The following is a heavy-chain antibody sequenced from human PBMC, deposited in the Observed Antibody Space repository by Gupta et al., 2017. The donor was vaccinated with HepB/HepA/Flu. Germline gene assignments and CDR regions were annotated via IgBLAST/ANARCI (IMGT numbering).Heavy chain of an antibody. J-gene: IGHJ4*02. D-gene: IGHD2-15*01. Sequence: HLQLQESGPGLVKPSETLSLTCTVSGGSISSGSYYWGWIRQPPGKGLEWIGSINYSGSTYDNPSLKSRVTMFVDMSKNQFSLRLSSVTAADTAVYYCARRGDCSGGSCYSYWGQGTLVTVSS. V-gene: IGHV4-39*01. CDR1: GGSISSGSYY. CDR2: INYSGST. CDR3: ARRGDCSGGSCYSY.